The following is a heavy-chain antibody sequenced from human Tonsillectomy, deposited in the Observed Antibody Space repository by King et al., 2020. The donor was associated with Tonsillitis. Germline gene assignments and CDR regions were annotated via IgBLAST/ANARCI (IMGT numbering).Heavy chain of an antibody. D-gene: IGHD1-26*01. Sequence: VQLVESGGGVVQPGRSLRLSCAASGFTFTTYGMHWVRPAPGKGLEWVTIIWYDGKDKNYADSVKGRFTISRDNSKNTVYLQMDSLKDEDTAVYYCVRGPGSSVHKSAFDFWGQGTMVTVSS. V-gene: IGHV3-33*01. CDR2: IWYDGKDK. J-gene: IGHJ3*01. CDR3: VRGPGSSVHKSAFDF. CDR1: GFTFTTYG.